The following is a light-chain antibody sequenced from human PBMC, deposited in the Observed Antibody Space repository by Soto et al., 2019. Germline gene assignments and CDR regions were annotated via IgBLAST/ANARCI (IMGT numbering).Light chain of an antibody. Sequence: QSVLTQPASVSGSAGRSITISCTGASSDVGGYNYVSWYQQQPGKAPKLMIYDVSSRPSGVSNRFSGSKSGNTASLTISGLQAEDDSDYYCSSYSISSTLVFGGGTKVTV. CDR3: SSYSISSTLV. CDR1: SSDVGGYNY. J-gene: IGLJ2*01. V-gene: IGLV2-14*01. CDR2: DVS.